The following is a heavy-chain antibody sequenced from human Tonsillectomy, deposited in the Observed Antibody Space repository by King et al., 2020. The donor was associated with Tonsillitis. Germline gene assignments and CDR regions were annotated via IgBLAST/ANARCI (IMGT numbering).Heavy chain of an antibody. V-gene: IGHV3-9*01. Sequence: QLVQSGGDLAQRGGSLRLSCAASGFTFDNHAMHWVRQVPGKGLEWVAGISWNSDNIVYGDSVKGRFAISRDNAGNSLFLQMDSLTPDDTGLYYCARSLGAGWYEGGNNWFDPWGQGTLVTVSS. CDR1: GFTFDNHA. J-gene: IGHJ5*02. CDR2: ISWNSDNI. CDR3: ARSLGAGWYEGGNNWFDP. D-gene: IGHD2-15*01.